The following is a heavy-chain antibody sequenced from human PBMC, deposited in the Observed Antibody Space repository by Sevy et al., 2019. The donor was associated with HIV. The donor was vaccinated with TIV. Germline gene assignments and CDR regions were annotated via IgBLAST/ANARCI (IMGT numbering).Heavy chain of an antibody. Sequence: SETLSLTCTVSGGSISSGDYYWSWIRQPPGRGMEWIGYIYYSGSTYYNPSLQSRFTISVDTSTNQFSLKLSSVTSADTAVYYCAIAKCGGFGELGENLFDPWGPGTLVTVSS. CDR1: GGSISSGDYY. J-gene: IGHJ5*02. V-gene: IGHV4-30-4*01. D-gene: IGHD3-10*01. CDR3: AIAKCGGFGELGENLFDP. CDR2: IYYSGST.